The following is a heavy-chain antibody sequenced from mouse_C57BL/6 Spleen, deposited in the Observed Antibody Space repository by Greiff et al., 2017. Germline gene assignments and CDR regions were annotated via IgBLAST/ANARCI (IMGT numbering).Heavy chain of an antibody. Sequence: QVQLQQSGAELVRPGASVTLSCKASGYTFTDYEMPWVKQTPVHGLEWIGAIDPETGGTAYNQKFKGKAILTADKSSSTAYMELRSLTSEDSAVYYCTRDYGSSHPFDYWGQGTTLTVSS. D-gene: IGHD1-1*01. J-gene: IGHJ2*01. V-gene: IGHV1-15*01. CDR2: IDPETGGT. CDR3: TRDYGSSHPFDY. CDR1: GYTFTDYE.